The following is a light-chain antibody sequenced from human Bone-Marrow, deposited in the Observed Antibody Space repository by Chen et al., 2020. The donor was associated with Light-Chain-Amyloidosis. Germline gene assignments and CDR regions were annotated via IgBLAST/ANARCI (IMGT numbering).Light chain of an antibody. CDR3: QSADVTGSYVM. CDR1: ALPKQH. J-gene: IGLJ3*02. Sequence: SYEFTQPPSVSVSPGQTARITCSGDALPKQHAYWYQQRPGQAPVLIIYKDTGRPSGIPERISGSGSGTIVTLTISGVQAEDEADYYCQSADVTGSYVMFGGGTKLTVL. CDR2: KDT. V-gene: IGLV3-25*03.